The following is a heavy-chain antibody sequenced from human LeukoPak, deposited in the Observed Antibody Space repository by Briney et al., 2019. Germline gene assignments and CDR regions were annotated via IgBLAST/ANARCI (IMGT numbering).Heavy chain of an antibody. D-gene: IGHD4-17*01. J-gene: IGHJ4*02. CDR1: GFTFSSYG. CDR2: ISYDGSNK. CDR3: AKGPTVTTEFDY. Sequence: PGGSLRLSCAASGFTFSSYGMHWVRQAPGEGLEWVAVISYDGSNKYYADSVKGRFTISRDNSKNTLYLQMNSLRAEDTAVYYCAKGPTVTTEFDYWGQGTLVTVSS. V-gene: IGHV3-30*18.